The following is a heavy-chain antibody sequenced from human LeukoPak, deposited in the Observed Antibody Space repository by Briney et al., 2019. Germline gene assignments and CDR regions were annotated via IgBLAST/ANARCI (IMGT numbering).Heavy chain of an antibody. J-gene: IGHJ5*02. CDR3: ARESPVDDSSGYEGFDP. V-gene: IGHV1-18*01. CDR1: GYTFTSYG. CDR2: ISAYNGNT. Sequence: ASVKVSCKASGYTFTSYGISWVRQAPGQGLEWMGWISAYNGNTNYAQKLQGRVTMTTDTSTSTAYMELRSLRSDDTAVYYCARESPVDDSSGYEGFDPWGQGTLVTVSS. D-gene: IGHD3-22*01.